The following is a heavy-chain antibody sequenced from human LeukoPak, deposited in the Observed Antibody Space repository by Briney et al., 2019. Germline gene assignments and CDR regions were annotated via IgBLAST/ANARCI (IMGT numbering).Heavy chain of an antibody. CDR1: GFTFSSYA. V-gene: IGHV3-30-3*01. Sequence: PGGSLRLSCAASGFTFSSYAMHWVRQAPGKGLEWVAVISYDGSNKYYADSVKGRFTISRDNSKNTLYLQMNSLRAEDTAVYYCAKDLQWESDYYYGMDVWGQGTTVTVSS. CDR2: ISYDGSNK. D-gene: IGHD1-26*01. J-gene: IGHJ6*02. CDR3: AKDLQWESDYYYGMDV.